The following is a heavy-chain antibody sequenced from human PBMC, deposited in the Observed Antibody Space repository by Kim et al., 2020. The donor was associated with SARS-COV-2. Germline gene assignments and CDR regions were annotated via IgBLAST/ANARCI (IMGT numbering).Heavy chain of an antibody. D-gene: IGHD4-17*01. CDR3: ARELFYGETPFDY. CDR1: GFTFSSYG. J-gene: IGHJ4*02. Sequence: GGSLRLSCAASGFTFSSYGMHWVRQAPGKGLEWVAVIWYDGSNKYYADSVKGRFTISRDNSKNTLYLQMNSLRAEDTAVYYCARELFYGETPFDYWGQGTLVTVSS. V-gene: IGHV3-33*01. CDR2: IWYDGSNK.